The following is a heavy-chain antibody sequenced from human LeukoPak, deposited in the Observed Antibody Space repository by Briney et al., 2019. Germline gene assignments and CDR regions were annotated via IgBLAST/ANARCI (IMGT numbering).Heavy chain of an antibody. V-gene: IGHV3-7*03. CDR1: GFFFNGFG. CDR2: INSDGSEG. D-gene: IGHD6-6*01. J-gene: IGHJ3*01. Sequence: GGSLKLSCAVSGFFFNGFGIGWSRHAPWKGLEWVASINSDGSEGYYADVVKGRFTISRDNAKNSLYLQINSLRAEDTAVYYCARSSYSSSSSVWGQGTMVTVSS. CDR3: ARSSYSSSSSV.